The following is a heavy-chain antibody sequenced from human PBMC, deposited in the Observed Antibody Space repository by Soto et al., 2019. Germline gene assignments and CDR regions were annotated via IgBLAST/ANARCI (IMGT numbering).Heavy chain of an antibody. CDR3: AKDRVRYFDWLNDYFDY. J-gene: IGHJ4*02. CDR1: GFTFSSYA. CDR2: ISGSGGST. V-gene: IGHV3-23*01. D-gene: IGHD3-9*01. Sequence: GGSLRLSCAASGFTFSSYAMSWVRQAPGKGLEWVSAISGSGGSTYYADSVKGRFTISRDNSKNTLYLQMNSLRAEDTAVYYCAKDRVRYFDWLNDYFDYWGQGTLVTVSS.